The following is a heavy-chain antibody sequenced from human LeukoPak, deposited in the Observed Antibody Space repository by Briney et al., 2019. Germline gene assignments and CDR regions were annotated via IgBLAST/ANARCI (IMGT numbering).Heavy chain of an antibody. J-gene: IGHJ4*02. CDR1: GYTFTSYD. V-gene: IGHV1-8*01. D-gene: IGHD6-13*01. CDR2: MDPNSGNT. Sequence: ASVKVSCKASGYTFTSYDINWVRQATGQGLEWMGWMDPNSGNTGYAQKFQGGVTMTRNTSISTAYMELSSLRSEDTAVYYCARVGYSSSWTTPFDYWGQGTLVTVSS. CDR3: ARVGYSSSWTTPFDY.